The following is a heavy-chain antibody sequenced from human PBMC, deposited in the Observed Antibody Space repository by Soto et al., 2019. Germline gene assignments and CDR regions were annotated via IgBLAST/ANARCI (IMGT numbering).Heavy chain of an antibody. Sequence: SETLSLTCAVYGGSFSGYYWSWIRQPPGKGLEWIGEINHSGSTNYNPSLKSRVTISVDTSKNQFSLKLSSVTAADTAVYYCARYWGSGWTGIFYYYYYGVDVWGQGTTVTVSS. CDR1: GGSFSGYY. D-gene: IGHD3-16*01. V-gene: IGHV4-34*01. J-gene: IGHJ6*02. CDR2: INHSGST. CDR3: ARYWGSGWTGIFYYYYYGVDV.